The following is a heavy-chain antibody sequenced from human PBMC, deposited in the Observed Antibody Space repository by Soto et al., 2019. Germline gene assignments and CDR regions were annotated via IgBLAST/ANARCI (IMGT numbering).Heavy chain of an antibody. V-gene: IGHV1-69*02. D-gene: IGHD4-17*01. CDR3: ARPNDYGDYVGT. CDR1: GGTFSSYT. Sequence: QVLLVQSVAEVKKPGSSVNVSCKASGGTFSSYTISWVRQAPGQGLEWMGRIIPILGIANYAQKFQGRVTITADKSTSTAYMEMSSLRSEDTAVYYCARPNDYGDYVGTWGQGTMVTVSS. CDR2: IIPILGIA. J-gene: IGHJ3*01.